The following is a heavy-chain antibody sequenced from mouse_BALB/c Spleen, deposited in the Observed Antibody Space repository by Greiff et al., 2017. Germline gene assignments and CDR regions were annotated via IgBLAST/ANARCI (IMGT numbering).Heavy chain of an antibody. Sequence: VQLKQSGAELVRSGASVKLSCTASGFNIKDYYMHWVKQRPEQGLEWIGWIDPENGDTEYAPKFQGKATMTADTSSNTAYLQLSSLTSEDTAVYYCNAFSYGNSTWFAYWGQGTLVTVSA. V-gene: IGHV14-4*02. CDR2: IDPENGDT. CDR3: NAFSYGNSTWFAY. CDR1: GFNIKDYY. D-gene: IGHD2-1*01. J-gene: IGHJ3*01.